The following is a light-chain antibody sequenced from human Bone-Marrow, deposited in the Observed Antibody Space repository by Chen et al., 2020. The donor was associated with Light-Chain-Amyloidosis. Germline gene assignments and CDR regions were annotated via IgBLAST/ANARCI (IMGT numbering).Light chain of an antibody. CDR2: RDT. V-gene: IGLV3-25*03. Sequence: SYELTQPPSVSVSPGQTDRITCSGDDLPTKYAYWYQQKPGQAPVLVIHRDTERPSGISERFSGSSSGTTATLTLSGVQAEDEADYHCQSADSSGTYEVIFGGGTKLTVL. J-gene: IGLJ2*01. CDR3: QSADSSGTYEVI. CDR1: DLPTKY.